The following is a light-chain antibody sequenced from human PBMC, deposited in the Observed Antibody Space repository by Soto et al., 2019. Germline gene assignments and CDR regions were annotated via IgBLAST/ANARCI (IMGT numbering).Light chain of an antibody. Sequence: QSALTQPASVSGSPGQSITISCTGTSSDVGSYNLVSWYQQHPGKAPKLMIYEGSKRPSGVSNRFSGSKSGNTASLTISALQAEDEADYSCCSYAGSSTFAHVFGTGTKLTVL. CDR3: CSYAGSSTFAHV. J-gene: IGLJ1*01. CDR2: EGS. V-gene: IGLV2-23*03. CDR1: SSDVGSYNL.